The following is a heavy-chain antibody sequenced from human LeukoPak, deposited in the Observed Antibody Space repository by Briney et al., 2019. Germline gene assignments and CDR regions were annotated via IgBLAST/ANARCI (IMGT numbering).Heavy chain of an antibody. CDR3: ARGLVLATDDAFDI. CDR2: VYDNDIS. Sequence: ETLSLTCSVSGASIRSYFWSWIRQSPGKGLEWIGYVYDNDISNFNPSLESRVTILVDRSKSQFSLKLRSVTAADTAVYYCARGLVLATDDAFDIWRPGTMVTVSS. V-gene: IGHV4-59*01. CDR1: GASIRSYF. J-gene: IGHJ3*02. D-gene: IGHD5-12*01.